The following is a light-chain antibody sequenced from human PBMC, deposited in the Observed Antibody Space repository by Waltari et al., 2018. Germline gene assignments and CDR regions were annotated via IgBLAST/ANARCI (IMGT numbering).Light chain of an antibody. V-gene: IGKV3-20*01. CDR3: QKYGTLPAT. Sequence: EIVLTQSPGTLSLSPGQRATLSCRASQSVSTYLAWYQQKPGQAPRLLIYDASTRATGIPDRFSCSGSGTDFSLTISRLESEDFAVYYCQKYGTLPATFGQGTKVEI. CDR1: QSVSTY. J-gene: IGKJ1*01. CDR2: DAS.